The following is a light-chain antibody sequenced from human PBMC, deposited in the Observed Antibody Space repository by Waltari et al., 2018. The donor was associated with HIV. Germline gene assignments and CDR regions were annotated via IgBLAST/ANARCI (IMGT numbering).Light chain of an antibody. CDR2: GAS. CDR3: QQYNNWPPNT. CDR1: QSVSTN. Sequence: VMTQSPATLSVSPGERATLSCGASQSVSTNLPGYQQKPGQAPMLLIYGASTKAACRPARFSGSGSGTEFTLTIISLQSEDFAVYYCQQYNNWPPNTFGQGTKLEI. J-gene: IGKJ2*01. V-gene: IGKV3-15*01.